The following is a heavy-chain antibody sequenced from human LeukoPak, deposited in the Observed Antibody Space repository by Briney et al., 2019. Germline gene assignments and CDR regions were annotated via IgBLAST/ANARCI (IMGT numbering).Heavy chain of an antibody. V-gene: IGHV1-18*01. CDR2: ISAYNGNT. D-gene: IGHD4-17*01. J-gene: IGHJ6*03. CDR3: ASLGDYGDYSEDYYYMDV. Sequence: ASVKVSCKASGYTFTSYGISWVRQAPGQGLEWMGWISAYNGNTNYAQTLQGRVTMTTDTSTSTAYMELRSLRSDDTAVYYCASLGDYGDYSEDYYYMDVWGKGTTVTVSS. CDR1: GYTFTSYG.